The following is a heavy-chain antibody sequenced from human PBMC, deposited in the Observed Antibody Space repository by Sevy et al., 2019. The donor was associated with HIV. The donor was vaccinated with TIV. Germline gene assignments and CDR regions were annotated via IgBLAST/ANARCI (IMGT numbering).Heavy chain of an antibody. Sequence: SETLSLTCTVSGDSISSNNFYWGWVRQPPEKGLEWIGSIYYTGSTYYNPSLKSRVTISVDTSKNQFSLKLTSVTAADTAVYYCARDRLGITISAEWGGGMDVWGQGTTVTVSS. D-gene: IGHD3-3*01. J-gene: IGHJ6*02. CDR1: GDSISSNNFY. CDR2: IYYTGST. V-gene: IGHV4-39*02. CDR3: ARDRLGITISAEWGGGMDV.